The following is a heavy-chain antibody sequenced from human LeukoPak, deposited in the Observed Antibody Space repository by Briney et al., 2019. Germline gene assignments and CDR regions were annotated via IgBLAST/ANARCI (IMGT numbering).Heavy chain of an antibody. CDR1: GFTFNTYG. D-gene: IGHD1-26*01. J-gene: IGHJ4*02. Sequence: GGSLRLSCAASGFTFNTYGMNWVRQAPGKGLEWVAVIWYDGSIKYYADSVKGRFTISRDNSKNTLYLQMNSLRAEDTAVYYCASTGSYWGQGTLVTVSS. V-gene: IGHV3-33*01. CDR2: IWYDGSIK. CDR3: ASTGSY.